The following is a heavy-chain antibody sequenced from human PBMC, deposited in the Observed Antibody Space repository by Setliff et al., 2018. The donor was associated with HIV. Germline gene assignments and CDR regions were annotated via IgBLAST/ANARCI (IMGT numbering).Heavy chain of an antibody. CDR1: GYTFTSYA. V-gene: IGHV1-3*01. CDR3: ARGRGASGAFDI. J-gene: IGHJ3*02. CDR2: INAGNGNT. Sequence: ASVKVSCKASGYTFTSYAMHWVRQAPGQRLEWVGWINAGNGNTKYSQKFQGRVTITRDTSASTAYMELSSLRSEDTAVYYCARGRGASGAFDIWGQGTMVTVSS. D-gene: IGHD3-10*01.